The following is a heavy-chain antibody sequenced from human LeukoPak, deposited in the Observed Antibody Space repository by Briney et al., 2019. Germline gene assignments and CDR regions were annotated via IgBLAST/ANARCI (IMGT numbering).Heavy chain of an antibody. CDR1: GGSISSGGYY. V-gene: IGHV4-31*03. J-gene: IGHJ6*02. Sequence: SETLSLTCTVSGGSISSGGYYWSWIRQHPGKGLEWIGYIYYSGSTYYNPSLKSRVTISVDTSKNQFSLKLSSVTAADTAVYYCARASVSPTYYYGMDVWGQGPTVTVSS. CDR2: IYYSGST. CDR3: ARASVSPTYYYGMDV.